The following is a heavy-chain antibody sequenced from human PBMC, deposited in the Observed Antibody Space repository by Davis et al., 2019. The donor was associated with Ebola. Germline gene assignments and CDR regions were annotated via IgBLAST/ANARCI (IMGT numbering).Heavy chain of an antibody. Sequence: GESLKISCTASGFTFSGAALHWVRQASGKGLEWIGRIRSKSNSYATAYAASVEGRFTISRDDSKNTAYLQMNSLKTEDTAVYYCTSTYSSHDYWGQGTLVTVSS. CDR1: GFTFSGAA. V-gene: IGHV3-73*01. CDR2: IRSKSNSYAT. D-gene: IGHD6-13*01. J-gene: IGHJ4*02. CDR3: TSTYSSHDY.